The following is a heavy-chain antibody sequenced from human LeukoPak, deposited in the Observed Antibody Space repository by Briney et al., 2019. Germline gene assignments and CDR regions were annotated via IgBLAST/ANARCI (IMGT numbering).Heavy chain of an antibody. D-gene: IGHD6-13*01. Sequence: PSQTLSLTCTVSSDSISDGSYFWNWIRQPAGKGLEWIGRIYTSGSNNYNPSLKSRVTISRDMSKNQFSLKLNSVTAADTAVYYCARESAPDGWYSSTWYSLDYWGQGTLVTVSS. J-gene: IGHJ4*02. CDR1: SDSISDGSYF. V-gene: IGHV4-61*02. CDR3: ARESAPDGWYSSTWYSLDY. CDR2: IYTSGSN.